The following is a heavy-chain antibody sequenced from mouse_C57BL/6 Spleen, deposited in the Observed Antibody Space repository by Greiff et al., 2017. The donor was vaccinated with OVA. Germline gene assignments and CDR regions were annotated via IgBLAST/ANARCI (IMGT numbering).Heavy chain of an antibody. D-gene: IGHD2-1*01. Sequence: VQLQQSGAELVKPGASVKISCKASGYAFSSYWMNWVKQRPGKGLEWIGQIYPGDGDTNYNGKFKGKATLTADKSSSTAYMQLSSLTSEDSAVYFCARSAIYYGNPAWFAYWGQGTLVTVSA. CDR1: GYAFSSYW. J-gene: IGHJ3*01. CDR2: IYPGDGDT. V-gene: IGHV1-80*01. CDR3: ARSAIYYGNPAWFAY.